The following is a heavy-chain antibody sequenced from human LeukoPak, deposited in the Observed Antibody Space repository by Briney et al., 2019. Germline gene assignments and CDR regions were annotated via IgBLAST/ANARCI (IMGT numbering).Heavy chain of an antibody. Sequence: ASVKVSCKASGYTFTSYGISWARQAPGQGLEWMGWISAYNGNTNYAQKLQGRVTMTTDTSTSTAYMELRSLRSDDTAVYYCARDREYYDFWSGYLNRGFDPWGQGTLVTVSS. CDR3: ARDREYYDFWSGYLNRGFDP. J-gene: IGHJ5*02. V-gene: IGHV1-18*01. D-gene: IGHD3-3*01. CDR1: GYTFTSYG. CDR2: ISAYNGNT.